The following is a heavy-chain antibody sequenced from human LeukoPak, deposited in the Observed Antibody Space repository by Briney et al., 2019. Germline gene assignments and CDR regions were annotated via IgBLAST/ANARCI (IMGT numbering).Heavy chain of an antibody. J-gene: IGHJ4*02. CDR1: GFTLSSYA. D-gene: IGHD2-2*01. V-gene: IGHV3-23*01. CDR2: ISGSGGST. CDR3: ANRYCSSTSCWDY. Sequence: GGSLRLSCAASGFTLSSYAMSWVRQAPGKGLEWVSAISGSGGSTYYADSVKGRFTISRDNSKNTLYLQMNSLRAEDTAVYYCANRYCSSTSCWDYWGQGTLVTVSS.